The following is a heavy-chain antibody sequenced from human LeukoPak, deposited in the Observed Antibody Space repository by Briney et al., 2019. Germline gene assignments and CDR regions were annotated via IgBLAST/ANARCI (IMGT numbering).Heavy chain of an antibody. V-gene: IGHV3-23*01. CDR2: ISGSGGST. CDR1: GFTFSSYA. D-gene: IGHD6-13*01. J-gene: IGHJ4*02. CDR3: ATSSSWYEQFDY. Sequence: GGSLRLSCAASGFTFSSYAMSWVRQAPGKGLEWVSAISGSGGSTYYADSVKGRFTISRDNSKNTLYLQMNSLRAEDTAVYYCATSSSWYEQFDYWGQGTLVTVSS.